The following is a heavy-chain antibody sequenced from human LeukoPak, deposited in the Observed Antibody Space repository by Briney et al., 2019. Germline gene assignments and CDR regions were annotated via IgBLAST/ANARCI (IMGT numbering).Heavy chain of an antibody. CDR3: ARQMTPHGNFDY. D-gene: IGHD1-26*01. CDR2: IIPIFGTA. J-gene: IGHJ4*02. V-gene: IGHV1-69*13. CDR1: GGTFSSYA. Sequence: GASVTVSCKASGGTFSSYAISWVRQAPGQGLEWMGGIIPIFGTANYAQKFQGRVTITADESTSTAYMELSSLRSEDTAVYYCARQMTPHGNFDYWGQGSLVTVSS.